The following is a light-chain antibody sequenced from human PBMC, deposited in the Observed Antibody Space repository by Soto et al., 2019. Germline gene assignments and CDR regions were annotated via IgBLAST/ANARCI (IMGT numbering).Light chain of an antibody. J-gene: IGKJ1*01. CDR3: QQYYTWPRT. Sequence: EVLMTQSPDTLSLSPGERASLSYRASQSVGINLAWYQQKLGQAPSLLIYGASPRATGIPARFSGSGSGTEFTLTISSLQSEDFAIYYCQQYYTWPRTFGQGTKVEIK. CDR1: QSVGIN. V-gene: IGKV3-15*01. CDR2: GAS.